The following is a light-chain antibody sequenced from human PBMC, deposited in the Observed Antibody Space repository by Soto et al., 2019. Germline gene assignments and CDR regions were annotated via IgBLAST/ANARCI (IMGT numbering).Light chain of an antibody. J-gene: IGKJ4*01. Sequence: DIQMTQSPSTLSASVGDRVTITCRASQSISSWLAWYQQKPGKAPKLLIYDASSLESGVPSRFSGSGSGTEFPLTISSLQPDDFATYYCQQYNSPRTFGGGTKVEIK. CDR2: DAS. CDR3: QQYNSPRT. V-gene: IGKV1-5*01. CDR1: QSISSW.